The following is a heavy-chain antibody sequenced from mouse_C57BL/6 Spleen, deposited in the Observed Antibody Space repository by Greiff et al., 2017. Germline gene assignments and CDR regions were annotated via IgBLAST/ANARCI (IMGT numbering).Heavy chain of an antibody. CDR2: IDPANGNT. Sequence: EVQLQQSVAELVRPGASVKLSCTASGFTINNSSMHWVKQRPEQGLEWIGRIDPANGNTKYASKFQGKATITADTSSNTVYMQLSRLTSEDTAIXCCAKGGAMDYWGQGTTVTVSS. CDR1: GFTINNSS. V-gene: IGHV14-3*01. CDR3: AKGGAMDY. J-gene: IGHJ4*01.